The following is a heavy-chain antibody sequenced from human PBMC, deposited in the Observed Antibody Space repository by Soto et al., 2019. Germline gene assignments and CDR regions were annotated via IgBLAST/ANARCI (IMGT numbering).Heavy chain of an antibody. CDR1: GFTFSSYA. J-gene: IGHJ4*02. CDR2: ISYDGRNK. Sequence: QVQLVESGGGVVQPGRSLRLSCAASGFTFSSYAMHWVRQAPGKGLEWVAVISYDGRNKYYAESVKGRFTISRDNSENTLYLQMNSLRAEDTAVYYCARGPSSLTRFDYWGQGTLVTVSS. V-gene: IGHV3-30*04. D-gene: IGHD2-2*01. CDR3: ARGPSSLTRFDY.